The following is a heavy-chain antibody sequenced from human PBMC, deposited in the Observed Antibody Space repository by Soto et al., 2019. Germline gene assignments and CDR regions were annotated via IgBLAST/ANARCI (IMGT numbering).Heavy chain of an antibody. CDR2: ISWNSGSI. CDR1: GFTFDDYA. J-gene: IGHJ3*02. Sequence: EVQLVESGGGLVQPGRSLRLSCAASGFTFDDYAMHWVRQAPGKGLEWVSGISWNSGSIGYADSVKGRFTISRDNAKNSLYLQMNSLRAEVTPLYYCAKDIWARYYGSGKDAFDILCQGTMVTVSS. V-gene: IGHV3-9*01. CDR3: AKDIWARYYGSGKDAFDI. D-gene: IGHD3-10*01.